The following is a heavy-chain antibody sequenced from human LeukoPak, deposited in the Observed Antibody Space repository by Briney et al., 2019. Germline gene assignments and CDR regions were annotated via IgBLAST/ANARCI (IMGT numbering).Heavy chain of an antibody. CDR2: IYTSGST. Sequence: SETLSLTCAVSGGSISGDYWSWIRQPAGTGLEWIGRIYTSGSTIYTPSLKSRVTMSVDTSKNQFSLRLNSVTAADTAVYYCARVGYGGYGVLYYWGQGTLVTISS. CDR1: GGSISGDY. D-gene: IGHD5-12*01. CDR3: ARVGYGGYGVLYY. J-gene: IGHJ4*02. V-gene: IGHV4-4*07.